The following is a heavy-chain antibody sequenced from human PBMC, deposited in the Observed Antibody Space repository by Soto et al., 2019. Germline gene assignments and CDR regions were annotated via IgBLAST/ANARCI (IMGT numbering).Heavy chain of an antibody. CDR1: GSTFTRYY. Sequence: GASVNGACKASGSTFTRYYMHWVRQAPGQGLEWMGIINPSGGSTSYAQKFQGRVTMTRDTSTSTVYMELSSLRSEDTAVYYCARGSSGYDYMDYWGQGTLVTVSS. V-gene: IGHV1-46*03. CDR3: ARGSSGYDYMDY. D-gene: IGHD5-12*01. CDR2: INPSGGST. J-gene: IGHJ4*02.